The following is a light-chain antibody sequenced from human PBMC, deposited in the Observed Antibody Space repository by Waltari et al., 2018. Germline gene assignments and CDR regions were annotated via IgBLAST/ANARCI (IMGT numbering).Light chain of an antibody. V-gene: IGKV3-15*01. J-gene: IGKJ4*01. CDR3: QRCNKWPPT. CDR2: DAS. CDR1: ESVATS. Sequence: EMVMTQSPATLSVSPGGRVALSCRASESVATSLAWYQQIPGRAPRLLIYDASTRTTKFSVRCSVSGAGTEFTLTITSLQSEDFAVYCCQRCNKWPPTFGGGTKVEI.